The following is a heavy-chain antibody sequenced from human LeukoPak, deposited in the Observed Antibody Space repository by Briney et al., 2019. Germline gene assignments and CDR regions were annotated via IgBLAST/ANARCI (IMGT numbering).Heavy chain of an antibody. D-gene: IGHD3-22*01. CDR2: INHSGST. J-gene: IGHJ4*02. CDR1: GGSFSDYE. V-gene: IGHV4-34*01. CDR3: ARGLAYYYDSSGYFFDY. Sequence: SETLSLTCAVSGGSFSDYEWSWLRQAPETGLEWIGEINHSGSTDYNPSLKSRVTISVDTSKNQFSLKLSSVTAADTAVYYCARGLAYYYDSSGYFFDYWGQGTLVTVSS.